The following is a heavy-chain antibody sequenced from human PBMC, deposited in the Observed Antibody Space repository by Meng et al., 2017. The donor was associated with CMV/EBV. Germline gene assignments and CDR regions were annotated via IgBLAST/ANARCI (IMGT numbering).Heavy chain of an antibody. CDR3: ARLFTDAFDI. D-gene: IGHD3-10*01. CDR2: ISWNSVSI. V-gene: IGHV3-9*01. CDR1: GFTFDYHA. J-gene: IGHJ3*02. Sequence: SLKISCTASGFTFDYHALHWVRQAAGKGLEWVAGISWNSVSIGYADSVKGRFIISRDDAKSSLYLQMNSLRAEDTAVYYCARLFTDAFDIWGQGTMVTVSS.